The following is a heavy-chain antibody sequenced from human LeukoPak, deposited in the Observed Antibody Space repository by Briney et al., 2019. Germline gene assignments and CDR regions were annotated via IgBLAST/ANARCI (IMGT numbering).Heavy chain of an antibody. J-gene: IGHJ6*03. CDR1: GFAFGSFA. D-gene: IGHD6-19*01. Sequence: PGGSLRLSCAASGFAFGSFAMGWVRQAPGKGLEWLSTINGGGNTTFYSDSVKGRFTISRDNSKNTLYLHMDSLRPDDTATYYCTKELHVAVAVADYYYFYMDVWGRGTAVTVSS. CDR3: TKELHVAVAVADYYYFYMDV. V-gene: IGHV3-23*01. CDR2: INGGGNTT.